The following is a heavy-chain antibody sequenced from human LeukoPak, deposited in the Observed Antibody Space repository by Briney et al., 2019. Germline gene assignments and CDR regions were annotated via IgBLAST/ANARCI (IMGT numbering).Heavy chain of an antibody. CDR1: GGSISSSSYY. D-gene: IGHD6-13*01. CDR3: ARDRYDSSSWLYYYYYYMDV. J-gene: IGHJ6*03. CDR2: IYYSGST. Sequence: PSETLSLTCTVSGGSISSSSYYWGWIRQPPGKGLEWIGSIYYSGSTYYNPSLKSRVTISVDTSKNQFSLKLSSVTAADTAGYYCARDRYDSSSWLYYYYYYMDVWGKGTTVTVSS. V-gene: IGHV4-39*07.